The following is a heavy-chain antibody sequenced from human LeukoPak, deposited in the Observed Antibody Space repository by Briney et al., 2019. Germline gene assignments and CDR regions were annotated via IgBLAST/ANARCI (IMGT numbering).Heavy chain of an antibody. Sequence: GGSLRLSCAASGFTFSSYGMHWVRQAPGKGLEWVAVISYEGSNKYYADSVKGRFTISRDNSKNTLYLQMNSLRAEDTAVYYCAKVSGGSSGDAFDIWGQGTMVTVSS. CDR3: AKVSGGSSGDAFDI. D-gene: IGHD1-26*01. J-gene: IGHJ3*02. V-gene: IGHV3-30*18. CDR1: GFTFSSYG. CDR2: ISYEGSNK.